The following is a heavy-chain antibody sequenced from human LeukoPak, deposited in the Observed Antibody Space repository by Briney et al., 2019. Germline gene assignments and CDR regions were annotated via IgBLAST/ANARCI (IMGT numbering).Heavy chain of an antibody. CDR2: ISWNSGSI. V-gene: IGHV3-9*01. D-gene: IGHD3-10*01. CDR3: TTGLPLGRLLWFGELFDY. Sequence: PGRSLRLSCAASGFTFDDYAMHWVRQAPGKGLEWVSGISWNSGSIGYADSVKGRFTITRDNAKNSLYLQMNSLKTEDTAVYYCTTGLPLGRLLWFGELFDYWGQGTLVTVSS. CDR1: GFTFDDYA. J-gene: IGHJ4*02.